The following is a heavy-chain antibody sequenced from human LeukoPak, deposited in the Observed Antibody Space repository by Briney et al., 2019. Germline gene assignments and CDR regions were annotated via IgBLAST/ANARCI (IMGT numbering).Heavy chain of an antibody. Sequence: GGSLRLSCTASGFTFCDYAMSWFRQAPGKGLEWGGFIRSKAYGGTTEYAASVKGRFTISRDDSKSIAYLQMNSLKTEDTAVYYCTRNSSGYYLGYWGQGTLVTVSS. CDR1: GFTFCDYA. J-gene: IGHJ4*02. CDR3: TRNSSGYYLGY. CDR2: IRSKAYGGTT. V-gene: IGHV3-49*03. D-gene: IGHD3-22*01.